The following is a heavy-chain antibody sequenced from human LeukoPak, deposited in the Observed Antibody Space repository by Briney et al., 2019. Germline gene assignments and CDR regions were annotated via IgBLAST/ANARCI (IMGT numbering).Heavy chain of an antibody. V-gene: IGHV3-21*01. CDR3: AGDWYYYDSSGYWVGAFDI. CDR1: GFTFSSYS. J-gene: IGHJ3*02. D-gene: IGHD3-22*01. Sequence: GGSLRLSCAASGFTFSSYSMNWVRQAPGKGLEWVSSISSSSSYIYYADSVKGRFTISRDHAKNSLYLQMNSLRAEDTAVYYCAGDWYYYDSSGYWVGAFDIWGQGTMVTVSS. CDR2: ISSSSSYI.